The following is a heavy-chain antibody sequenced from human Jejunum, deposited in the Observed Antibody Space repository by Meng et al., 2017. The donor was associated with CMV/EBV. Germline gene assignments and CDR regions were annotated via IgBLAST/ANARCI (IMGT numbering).Heavy chain of an antibody. Sequence: QHGGAGLLKPSGTLSLTCAVYGGSFSGYYWSWIRQPPGKGLEWIGEINHSRGTKYNPSLKSRVTISADTSKNQFSLKLTSVTAADTAVYYCARGNYDSSGYYLDYWGQGTLVTVSS. V-gene: IGHV4-34*01. J-gene: IGHJ4*02. CDR1: GGSFSGYY. CDR3: ARGNYDSSGYYLDY. D-gene: IGHD3-22*01. CDR2: INHSRGT.